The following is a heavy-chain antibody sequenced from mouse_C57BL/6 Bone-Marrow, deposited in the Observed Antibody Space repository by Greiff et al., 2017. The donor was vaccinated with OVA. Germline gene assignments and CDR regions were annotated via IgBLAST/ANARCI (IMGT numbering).Heavy chain of an antibody. D-gene: IGHD2-5*01. CDR3: ARYRSNYVYFDV. Sequence: VQLQQSGPGLAKPSQTLSLTCSVTGYSTTSDYWNWIRKFPGNKLEYMGYISYSGSTYYNPSLKSRISITRDTSKNQYYLQLNSVTTEDTATYYCARYRSNYVYFDVWGTGTTVTVSS. V-gene: IGHV3-8*01. CDR2: ISYSGST. J-gene: IGHJ1*03. CDR1: GYSTTSDY.